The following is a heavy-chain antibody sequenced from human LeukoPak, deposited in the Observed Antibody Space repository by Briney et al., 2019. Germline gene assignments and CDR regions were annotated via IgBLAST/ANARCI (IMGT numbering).Heavy chain of an antibody. J-gene: IGHJ4*02. CDR1: RFTFSSYD. Sequence: GGSLRLSCAASRFTFSSYDMSWVRQAPGKGLEWVSGISGSGSSTYYADSMKGRFTISRDNSKNTLYLQMNSLRAEDTAVYHCAKDPTFYNYWGQGTLVIVSS. CDR3: AKDPTFYNY. V-gene: IGHV3-23*01. D-gene: IGHD3-10*01. CDR2: ISGSGSST.